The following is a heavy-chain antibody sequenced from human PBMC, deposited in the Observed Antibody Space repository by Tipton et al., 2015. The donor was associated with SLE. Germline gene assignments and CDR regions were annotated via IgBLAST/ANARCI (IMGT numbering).Heavy chain of an antibody. CDR1: GGSISSHY. CDR2: IYYSGST. CDR3: ARARDWYFDL. V-gene: IGHV4-59*08. J-gene: IGHJ2*01. Sequence: TLSLTCTVSGGSISSHYWSWIRQPPGKGLEWIGYIYYSGSTNYNPSLKSRVAISVDTSKNQFSLKLSSVTAADTAVYYCARARDWYFDLWGRGTLVTVSS.